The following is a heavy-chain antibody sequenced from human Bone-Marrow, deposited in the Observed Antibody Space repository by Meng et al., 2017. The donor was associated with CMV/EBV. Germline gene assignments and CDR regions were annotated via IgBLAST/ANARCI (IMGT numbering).Heavy chain of an antibody. CDR1: GFTFSSYS. V-gene: IGHV3-21*01. CDR3: ARVLEYYYDSSGYSGFVY. CDR2: ISSSSSYI. D-gene: IGHD3-22*01. Sequence: GESLKISCAASGFTFSSYSMNWVRQAPGKGLEWVSSISSSSSYIYYADSVKGRFTISRDNAKNSLYLQMNSLRAEDTAVYYCARVLEYYYDSSGYSGFVYWGQGTLVTVSS. J-gene: IGHJ4*02.